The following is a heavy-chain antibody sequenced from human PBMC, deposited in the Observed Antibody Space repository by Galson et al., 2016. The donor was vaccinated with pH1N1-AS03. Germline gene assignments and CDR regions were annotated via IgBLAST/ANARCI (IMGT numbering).Heavy chain of an antibody. V-gene: IGHV1-69*06. Sequence: SVKVSCKASGGIFNSNAITWVRQAPGQGLEWMGGIIGIFGTTNHAQKFQGRVTITADKSASIVYMELSSLTSEDTAVYYCARGGGYHLTHPLDVWGQGTTVTVSS. CDR2: IIGIFGTT. J-gene: IGHJ6*02. CDR3: ARGGGYHLTHPLDV. CDR1: GGIFNSNA. D-gene: IGHD2-2*01.